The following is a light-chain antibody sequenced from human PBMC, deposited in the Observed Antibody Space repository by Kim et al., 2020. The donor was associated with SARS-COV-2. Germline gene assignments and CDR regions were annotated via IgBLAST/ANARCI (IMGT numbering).Light chain of an antibody. Sequence: PGQRVTISCSGSSSNIGSNYVYWYQQLPGTAPKLLIYRNNQRPSGVPDRFSGSKSGTSASLAISGLPSEDEADYYCAAWDDSLRGVFGGGTQLTVL. CDR3: AAWDDSLRGV. V-gene: IGLV1-47*01. CDR1: SSNIGSNY. J-gene: IGLJ3*02. CDR2: RNN.